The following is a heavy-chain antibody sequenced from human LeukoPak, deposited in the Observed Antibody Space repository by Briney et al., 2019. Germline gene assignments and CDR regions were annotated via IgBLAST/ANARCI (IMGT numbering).Heavy chain of an antibody. CDR2: IRSKANSYAT. CDR3: TRPYSSSRWDAFDI. CDR1: GFTFSGSA. J-gene: IGHJ3*02. V-gene: IGHV3-73*01. D-gene: IGHD6-13*01. Sequence: GGSLRLSCAASGFTFSGSAMHWVRQASGKGLEWVGRIRSKANSYATAYAASVKGRFTISRDDSKNTAYLQMNSLKTEDTAVYYCTRPYSSSRWDAFDIWGQGTMVTVSS.